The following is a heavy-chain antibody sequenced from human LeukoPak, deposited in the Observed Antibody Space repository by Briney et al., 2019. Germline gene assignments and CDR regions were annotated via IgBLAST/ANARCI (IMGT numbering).Heavy chain of an antibody. D-gene: IGHD2-21*02. V-gene: IGHV1-2*02. Sequence: ASVKLSCKASGYRFISNYIQWVRQAPGLGPEWMGWMHPGNGNTRYAEKFQGRVTMTRDTSINTAYMDLNSLRSDDTAVYYCAREGSYCVGGDCYSFDFWGQGTLITVSS. J-gene: IGHJ4*02. CDR2: MHPGNGNT. CDR3: AREGSYCVGGDCYSFDF. CDR1: GYRFISNY.